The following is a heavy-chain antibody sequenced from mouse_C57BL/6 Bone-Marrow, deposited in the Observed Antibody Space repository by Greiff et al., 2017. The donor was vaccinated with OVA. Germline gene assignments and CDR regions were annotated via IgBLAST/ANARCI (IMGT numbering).Heavy chain of an antibody. CDR3: ARWLGYSFAY. Sequence: VQLQQPGAELVKPGASVKLSCKASGYTFTSYWMHWVKQRPGQGLEWIGMIRPNSGSTNYNEKFKSKATLTVDKSYSTAYMQLSSLTSEDSAVDYCARWLGYSFAYWGQGTLVTVSA. V-gene: IGHV1-64*01. CDR2: IRPNSGST. CDR1: GYTFTSYW. D-gene: IGHD2-3*01. J-gene: IGHJ3*01.